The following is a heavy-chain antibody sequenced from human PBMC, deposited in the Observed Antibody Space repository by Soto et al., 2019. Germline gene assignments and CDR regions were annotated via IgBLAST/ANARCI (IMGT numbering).Heavy chain of an antibody. V-gene: IGHV4-59*01. J-gene: IGHJ4*02. CDR3: ARGLDSSGYYSLYYFDY. CDR2: IYYSGST. CDR1: GGSISSYY. D-gene: IGHD3-22*01. Sequence: SETLSLTCTVSGGSISSYYWSWIRQPPGKGLEWIGYIYYSGSTNYNPSLKSRVTISVDTSKNQFSLKLSSVTAADTAVYYCARGLDSSGYYSLYYFDYWGQGTLVTVSS.